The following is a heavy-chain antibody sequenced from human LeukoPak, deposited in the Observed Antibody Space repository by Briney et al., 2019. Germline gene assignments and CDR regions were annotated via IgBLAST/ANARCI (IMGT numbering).Heavy chain of an antibody. CDR2: VNPNSGNT. J-gene: IGHJ6*03. Sequence: GASVKVSCKASGYTFTSYDINWVRQATGQGLEWMGWVNPNSGNTGYAQKFQGSVTITRNTSISTAYMELSSLRSEDTAVYYCARGVVGYSYGYGTNYYYMDVWGKGTTVTVSS. V-gene: IGHV1-8*03. CDR1: GYTFTSYD. D-gene: IGHD5-18*01. CDR3: ARGVVGYSYGYGTNYYYMDV.